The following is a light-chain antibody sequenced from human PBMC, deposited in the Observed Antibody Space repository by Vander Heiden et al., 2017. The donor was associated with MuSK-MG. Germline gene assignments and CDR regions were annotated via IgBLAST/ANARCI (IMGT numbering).Light chain of an antibody. V-gene: IGLV2-8*01. CDR1: SSDVGGYNY. Sequence: SALTQSPSASGSPGQSVTISCTGTSSDVGGYNYVSWYQQHPGKAPKLMIYEVSKRPSGVPDRFSGSKSANTASLTVSGLQAEDEADYYCSSYAGSNNVVFGGGTKLTVL. J-gene: IGLJ2*01. CDR3: SSYAGSNNVV. CDR2: EVS.